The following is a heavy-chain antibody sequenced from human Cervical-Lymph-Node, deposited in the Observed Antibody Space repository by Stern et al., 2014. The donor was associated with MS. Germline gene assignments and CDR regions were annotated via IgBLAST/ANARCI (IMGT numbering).Heavy chain of an antibody. CDR1: GYTLTELS. V-gene: IGHV1-24*01. D-gene: IGHD2-15*01. J-gene: IGHJ4*02. Sequence: DQLGESGAEVKKPGASVKVSCKVSGYTLTELSMHWGRQAPGKGLEWMGGFDPEDGETIYAQKFQGRVTMTEDTSTDTAYMELSSLRSEDTAVYYCATVAYGVGSFDYWGQGTLVTVSS. CDR3: ATVAYGVGSFDY. CDR2: FDPEDGET.